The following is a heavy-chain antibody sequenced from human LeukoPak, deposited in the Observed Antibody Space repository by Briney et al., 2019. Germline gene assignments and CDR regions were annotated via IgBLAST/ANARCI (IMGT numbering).Heavy chain of an antibody. CDR3: ARDYCINDVCYGLSAFDV. D-gene: IGHD2-8*01. Sequence: GGSLRLSCAASGFTFSYYTMYWVRQVPAKGLEWVAVLSYDGSTKYFVDSVKGRFTISRDISKSTLYLQMNSLRPEDTAVYSCARDYCINDVCYGLSAFDVWGLGTMVTVTS. CDR2: LSYDGSTK. V-gene: IGHV3-30-3*01. J-gene: IGHJ3*01. CDR1: GFTFSYYT.